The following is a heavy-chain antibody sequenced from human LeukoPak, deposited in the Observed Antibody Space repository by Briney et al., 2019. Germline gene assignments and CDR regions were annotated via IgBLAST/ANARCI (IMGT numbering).Heavy chain of an antibody. V-gene: IGHV1-8*01. J-gene: IGHJ4*02. CDR2: MNPNSGNA. CDR3: GRPLQRGSWTQRALDY. D-gene: IGHD3-10*01. CDR1: GYTFTSYD. Sequence: ASVKVSCTASGYTFTSYDISWVRQATGQGLEWMGWMNPNSGNAGYAQRFQGRVTMTRNNSISTACMELTSLRSEDTAVYYCGRPLQRGSWTQRALDYWGQGTLVTVSS.